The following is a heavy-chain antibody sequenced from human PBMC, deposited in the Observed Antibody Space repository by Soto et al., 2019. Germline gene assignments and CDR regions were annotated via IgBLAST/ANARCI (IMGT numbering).Heavy chain of an antibody. CDR3: ARAPRITMVRGVPYYYYGMDV. V-gene: IGHV4-34*01. J-gene: IGHJ6*02. CDR1: GGSFSGYY. CDR2: INHSGST. Sequence: SETLSLTCAVYGGSFSGYYWSWIRQPPGKGLEWIGEINHSGSTNYNPSLKSRVTISVDTSKNQFSLKLSSVTAADTAVYYCARAPRITMVRGVPYYYYGMDVWGQGTTVTVS. D-gene: IGHD3-10*01.